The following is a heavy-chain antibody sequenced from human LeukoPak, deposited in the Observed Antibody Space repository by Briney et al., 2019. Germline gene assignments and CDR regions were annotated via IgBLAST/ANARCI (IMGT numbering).Heavy chain of an antibody. J-gene: IGHJ4*02. CDR3: ARGRIAVAGTKNYFDY. CDR2: IYYSGST. V-gene: IGHV4-59*01. CDR1: GGSISSYY. Sequence: SETLSLTCTVSGGSISSYYWSWLRQPPGKGLEWIGDIYYSGSTNYNPSLKSRVTISVDTSKNQFSLKLSSVTAADTAVYYCARGRIAVAGTKNYFDYWGQGTLVTVSS. D-gene: IGHD6-19*01.